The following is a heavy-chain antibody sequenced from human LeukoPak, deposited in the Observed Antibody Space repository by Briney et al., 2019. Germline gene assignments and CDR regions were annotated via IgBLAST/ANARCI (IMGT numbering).Heavy chain of an antibody. Sequence: ASVKVSCKASGYTFTSSYMHWVRQAPGQGPEWMGVISPSGGSTTYAQKFQGRVTLTRDMSTSTDYLELSSLRSEDTAVYYCARDQGTVGCWGQGTLVTVSS. V-gene: IGHV1-46*01. CDR3: ARDQGTVGC. CDR1: GYTFTSSY. D-gene: IGHD1-1*01. J-gene: IGHJ4*02. CDR2: ISPSGGST.